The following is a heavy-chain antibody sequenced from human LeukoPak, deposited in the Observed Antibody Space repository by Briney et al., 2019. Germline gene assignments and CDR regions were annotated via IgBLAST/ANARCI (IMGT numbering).Heavy chain of an antibody. CDR1: GGSISSSYYY. D-gene: IGHD3-3*01. V-gene: IGHV4-39*02. CDR3: AREVERFTPLGDRKLTSTKKYYFDY. J-gene: IGHJ4*02. Sequence: PSETLSLTCTVSGGSISSSYYYWGWIRQPPGKGLEWIGSIYYSGSTYYNPPLKSRVTISVDTSKNQFSLKLGSVTAADTAVYYCAREVERFTPLGDRKLTSTKKYYFDYWGQGTLVTVSS. CDR2: IYYSGST.